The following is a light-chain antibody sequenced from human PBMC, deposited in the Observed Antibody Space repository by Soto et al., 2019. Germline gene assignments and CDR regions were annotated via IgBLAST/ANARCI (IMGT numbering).Light chain of an antibody. J-gene: IGKJ4*01. Sequence: IVLTQSPGTLSLSPGERATLSCRASDSVSISYLAWYQQRSGQPPRLLIYGTSTRATGIPGRFSGSGSGTDFTLTISRLEPEDSAVYFCQQWGNSPRVTFGGGIKVEI. CDR1: DSVSISY. CDR2: GTS. CDR3: QQWGNSPRVT. V-gene: IGKV3-20*01.